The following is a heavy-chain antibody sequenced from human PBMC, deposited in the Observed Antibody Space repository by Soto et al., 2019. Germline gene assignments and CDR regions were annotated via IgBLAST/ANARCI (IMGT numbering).Heavy chain of an antibody. CDR2: MNPNSGNT. V-gene: IGHV1-8*01. D-gene: IGHD6-13*01. CDR3: ARLQAAAGDNDLTFDY. J-gene: IGHJ4*02. CDR1: GYTFTNYD. Sequence: ASVKVSCKASGYTFTNYDINWVRQATGQGLEWMGWMNPNSGNTGYAQKFQGRVTMTRNTSISTAYMELSSLRSEDTAVYYCARLQAAAGDNDLTFDYWGQGTLVTVSS.